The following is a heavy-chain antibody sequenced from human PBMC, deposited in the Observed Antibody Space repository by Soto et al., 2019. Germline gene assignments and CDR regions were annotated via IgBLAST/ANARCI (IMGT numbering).Heavy chain of an antibody. D-gene: IGHD4-17*01. CDR1: GGSLTSNSYY. V-gene: IGHV4-39*01. CDR2: FYYSQST. CDR3: ARRSTVTYDY. J-gene: IGHJ4*02. Sequence: SETLSLTCTVSGGSLTSNSYYWGWIRQPPGKGLEWIGSFYYSQSTYFNPSLKSRVTISVETSKNQYSLKVSAVTAADTAVYYCARRSTVTYDYWGQGILVTVSS.